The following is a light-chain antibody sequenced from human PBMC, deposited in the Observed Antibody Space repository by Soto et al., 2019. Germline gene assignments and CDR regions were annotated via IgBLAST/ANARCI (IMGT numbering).Light chain of an antibody. Sequence: EIILTQSPGTLSLSPGQRATLSCRASQHLNASDIAWYQQKPGQAPRLLIYGASSRATGIPDRFSGSGSGTDFTLTISRLEPEDSAVYHCQQYGSSPLITFGQGTRLEIK. J-gene: IGKJ5*01. V-gene: IGKV3-20*01. CDR2: GAS. CDR3: QQYGSSPLIT. CDR1: QHLNASD.